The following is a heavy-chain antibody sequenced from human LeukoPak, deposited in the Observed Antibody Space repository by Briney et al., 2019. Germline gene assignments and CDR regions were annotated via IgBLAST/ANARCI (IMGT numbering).Heavy chain of an antibody. Sequence: GGSLRLSCAASGFTFSSYAMHWVRQAPGKGLEWVAVISYDGSNKYYADSVKGRFTISRDNSKSTLYLQMNSLRAEDTAVYYCARDRAAVVTPPLYVYWGQGTLVTVSS. J-gene: IGHJ4*02. CDR3: ARDRAAVVTPPLYVY. CDR2: ISYDGSNK. D-gene: IGHD4-23*01. V-gene: IGHV3-30-3*01. CDR1: GFTFSSYA.